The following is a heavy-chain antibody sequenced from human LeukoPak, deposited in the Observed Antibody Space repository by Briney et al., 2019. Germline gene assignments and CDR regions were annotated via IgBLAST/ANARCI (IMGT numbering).Heavy chain of an antibody. J-gene: IGHJ3*02. Sequence: PAETLSLTCTVCGGSISNYYWSWIRQPPGKGLEWIGYVFYSGSTNYNPSLRSRVTISVDTSKNQFSLKLSSVTAADTAVYYCARDSGQQLVNDAFDIWGQGTMVTVSS. CDR1: GGSISNYY. V-gene: IGHV4-59*01. D-gene: IGHD6-13*01. CDR2: VFYSGST. CDR3: ARDSGQQLVNDAFDI.